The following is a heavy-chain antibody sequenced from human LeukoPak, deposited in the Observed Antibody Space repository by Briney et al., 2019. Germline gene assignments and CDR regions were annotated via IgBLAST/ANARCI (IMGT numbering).Heavy chain of an antibody. D-gene: IGHD3-9*01. CDR2: ISSSSSTI. CDR1: GFTFSSYS. V-gene: IGHV3-48*04. CDR3: ARRRAGYYVDY. J-gene: IGHJ4*02. Sequence: GGSLRLSCAASGFTFSSYSMNWVRQAPGKGLEWVSYISSSSSTIYYADSVKGRFTISRDNAKNSLYLQMNTLRAEDTAVYYCARRRAGYYVDYWGQGTLVTVSS.